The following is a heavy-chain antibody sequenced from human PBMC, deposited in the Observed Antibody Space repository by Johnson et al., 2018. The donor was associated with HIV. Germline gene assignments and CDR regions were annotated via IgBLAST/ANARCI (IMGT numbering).Heavy chain of an antibody. D-gene: IGHD3-10*01. CDR3: AREMAGEDAFDI. V-gene: IGHV3-11*04. J-gene: IGHJ3*02. Sequence: VQLVESGGGLVKPGGSLRLSCAASGFTFSDYYMNWMRQAPGKGLEWLSYISSSGTAKYYADSVKGRFTISRDNAKNSLYLQMNSLRAEDTAVYYCAREMAGEDAFDIWGQGTMVTVSS. CDR1: GFTFSDYY. CDR2: ISSSGTAK.